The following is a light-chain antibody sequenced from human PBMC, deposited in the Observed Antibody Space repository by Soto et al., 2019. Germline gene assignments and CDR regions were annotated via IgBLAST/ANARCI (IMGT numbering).Light chain of an antibody. V-gene: IGKV3-20*01. CDR3: QQYGSSGT. CDR1: QSVSNNY. CDR2: GAS. J-gene: IGKJ1*01. Sequence: EIVLTQSPGTLSLSPGERATLSCRASQSVSNNYLAWYQQKPGQAPRLLIYGASKRATGIPDRFSGSGSGTDFTLTISRREPEDFAVYYGQQYGSSGTFGQGTKVEIK.